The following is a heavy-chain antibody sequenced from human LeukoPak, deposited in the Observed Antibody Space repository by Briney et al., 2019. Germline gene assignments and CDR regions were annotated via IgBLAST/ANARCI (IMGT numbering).Heavy chain of an antibody. Sequence: PGGSLTLSCVTSGFILSSYGMHWLRQAPGKGLEWVAFIRYDGSNKYYKDSVRGRFTISRDNSKNTLYLQMNNLRVMGTALYPCAKYYHGGSGASPLDYWGQGTLVTVSS. J-gene: IGHJ4*02. CDR1: GFILSSYG. V-gene: IGHV3-30*02. CDR2: IRYDGSNK. CDR3: AKYYHGGSGASPLDY. D-gene: IGHD3-22*01.